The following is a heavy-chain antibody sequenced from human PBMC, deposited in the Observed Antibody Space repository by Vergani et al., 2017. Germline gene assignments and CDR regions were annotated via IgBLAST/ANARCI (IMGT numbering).Heavy chain of an antibody. J-gene: IGHJ4*02. D-gene: IGHD2-15*01. CDR1: GFTFDDYA. CDR3: AKVRAPYCSGGSCPYYFDY. CDR2: ISWNSGSI. V-gene: IGHV3-9*01. Sequence: VQLVESGGGLVQPGRSLRLSCAASGFTFDDYAMHWVRQAPGKGLEWVSGISWNSGSIGYADSVKGRFTISRDNAKNSLYLQMNSLRAEDTALYYCAKVRAPYCSGGSCPYYFDYWGQGTLVTVSS.